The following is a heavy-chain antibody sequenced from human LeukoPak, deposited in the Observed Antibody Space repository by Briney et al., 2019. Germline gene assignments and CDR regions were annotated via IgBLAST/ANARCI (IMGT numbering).Heavy chain of an antibody. Sequence: PGRSLRLSCAASGFPFSVSAMHWVRQAPGKGLEWVSSMSGSGGSTYYADSVKGRFTISRDDSKNTLYLQMNSLRAEDTAVYYCARVRYGELDVWGQGTTVTVSS. D-gene: IGHD4-17*01. J-gene: IGHJ6*02. CDR3: ARVRYGELDV. V-gene: IGHV3-23*01. CDR2: MSGSGGST. CDR1: GFPFSVSA.